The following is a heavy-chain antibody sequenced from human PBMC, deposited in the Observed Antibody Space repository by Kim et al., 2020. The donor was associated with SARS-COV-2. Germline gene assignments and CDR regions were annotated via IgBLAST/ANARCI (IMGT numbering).Heavy chain of an antibody. V-gene: IGHV4-59*08. J-gene: IGHJ3*02. CDR1: GGSISSYY. CDR2: IYYSGST. CDR3: ARQASGTHDAFDI. Sequence: SETLSLTCTVSGGSISSYYWSWIRQPPGKGLEWIGYIYYSGSTNYNPSLKSRVTISVDTSKNQFSLKLSSVTAADTAVYYCARQASGTHDAFDIWGQGTMVTVSS.